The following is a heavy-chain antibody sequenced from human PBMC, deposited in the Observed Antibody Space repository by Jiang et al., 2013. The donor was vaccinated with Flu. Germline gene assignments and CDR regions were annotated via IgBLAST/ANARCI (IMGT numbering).Heavy chain of an antibody. D-gene: IGHD2-2*01. Sequence: ISWVRQAPGQGLEWMGGSSLSLVQQTTHRSSRGRVTITADESTSTAYMELSSLRSEDTAVYYCATLDIVVVPAEYYFDYWGQGTLVTVSS. CDR2: SSLSLVQ. V-gene: IGHV1-69*01. J-gene: IGHJ4*02. CDR3: ATLDIVVVPAEYYFDY.